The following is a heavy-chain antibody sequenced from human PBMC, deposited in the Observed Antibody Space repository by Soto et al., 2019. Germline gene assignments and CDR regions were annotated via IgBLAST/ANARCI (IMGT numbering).Heavy chain of an antibody. V-gene: IGHV1-18*01. Sequence: QVQLVQFGAEVKKPGASVKVSCKASGYTFTSYGIIWVRQAPGQGLEWMGWISAYNGNTNYAQKLQGRVTMTTDTSTSTSYSELRSLRSDDTAVYYYARAVDYYVSSGYYTHEYFQHWGQGTLVTVSS. D-gene: IGHD3-22*01. CDR1: GYTFTSYG. CDR3: ARAVDYYVSSGYYTHEYFQH. CDR2: ISAYNGNT. J-gene: IGHJ1*01.